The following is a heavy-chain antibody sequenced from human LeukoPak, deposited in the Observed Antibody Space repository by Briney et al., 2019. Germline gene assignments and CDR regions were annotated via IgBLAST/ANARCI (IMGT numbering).Heavy chain of an antibody. J-gene: IGHJ5*02. V-gene: IGHV3-30*04. CDR2: ISYDGSNK. CDR3: ARGIVVVVAATSNWFDP. D-gene: IGHD2-15*01. CDR1: GFTFSTFA. Sequence: GGSLRLSCAASGFTFSTFAMIWVRQPPGKGLEWVAVISYDGSNKYYADSVKGRFTISRDNSKSTLYLQMNSLRPEDTAIYYCARGIVVVVAATSNWFDPWGQGTLVTVSS.